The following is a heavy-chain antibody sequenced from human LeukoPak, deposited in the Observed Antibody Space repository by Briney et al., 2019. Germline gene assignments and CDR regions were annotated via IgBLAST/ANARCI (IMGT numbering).Heavy chain of an antibody. CDR3: AKDADTATIIYWYFDL. V-gene: IGHV3-30*18. CDR2: ISDDGSNT. J-gene: IGHJ2*01. CDR1: GFTLSSFG. D-gene: IGHD5-18*01. Sequence: QSGVSLRLSCTASGFTLSSFGMHWVRQAPGKGLEWVAVISDDGSNTYYADSVKGRFTISRDNSKNTLYLQLNSLRTEDTAVYYCAKDADTATIIYWYFDLWGRGTLVTVSS.